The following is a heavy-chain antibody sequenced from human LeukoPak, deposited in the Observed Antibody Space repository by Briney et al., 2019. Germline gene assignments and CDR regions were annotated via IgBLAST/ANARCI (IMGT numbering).Heavy chain of an antibody. CDR3: AHKGRLRFGEFTY. Sequence: ESGPTLVKPTQPLTLTCTFSGFSLTTSGEAVGWFRQPPGEALEGLALIYWDDDKLYNPSLKSRLIITKDTSKNQVVLTMTNMDPVDTATYYCAHKGRLRFGEFTYWGQGTLLTVSS. CDR1: GFSLTTSGEA. J-gene: IGHJ4*02. D-gene: IGHD3-16*01. CDR2: IYWDDDK. V-gene: IGHV2-5*02.